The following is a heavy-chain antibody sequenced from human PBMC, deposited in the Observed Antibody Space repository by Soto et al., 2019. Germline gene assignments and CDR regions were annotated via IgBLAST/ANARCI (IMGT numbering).Heavy chain of an antibody. CDR2: ISTYNGNT. D-gene: IGHD7-27*01. CDR3: ARGLGTNGLDV. J-gene: IGHJ6*02. CDR1: GYKFTTYG. Sequence: QVQLLQSGAEVKKPGASVKVSCKASGYKFTTYGITWVRQAPGQGLEWLGGISTYNGNTDYAQNLQDRVTLTTETSQSTAYLEVRSLTSDDTAVYFCARGLGTNGLDVWGQGTTVNVS. V-gene: IGHV1-18*04.